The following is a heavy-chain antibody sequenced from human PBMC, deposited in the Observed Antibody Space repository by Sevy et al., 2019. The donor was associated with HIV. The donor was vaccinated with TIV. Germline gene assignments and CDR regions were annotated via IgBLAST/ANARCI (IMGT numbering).Heavy chain of an antibody. Sequence: GGSLRLSCAASGFTVSSNYMSWVRQAPGKGLVWVSVIYSGGSTYYADSVKGRFTISRDNSKNTLYLQMNSLRAEDTAVYYCARDDGWGATKFFFYWGQGTLVTVSS. CDR2: IYSGGST. CDR3: ARDDGWGATKFFFY. J-gene: IGHJ4*02. CDR1: GFTVSSNY. V-gene: IGHV3-53*01. D-gene: IGHD1-26*01.